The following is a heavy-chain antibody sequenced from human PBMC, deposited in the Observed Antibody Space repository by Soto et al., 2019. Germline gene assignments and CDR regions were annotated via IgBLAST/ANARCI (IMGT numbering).Heavy chain of an antibody. CDR1: GDSVSNENYY. CDR3: ARSQRGRTAFTFDY. V-gene: IGHV4-61*01. CDR2: IYYSGTT. Sequence: SETLSLTCAVSGDSVSNENYYWSWIRQPPGKGLEWIGYIYYSGTTNYNSYLKSRLSLSVDMSKNQFSLKLTSVTAADTAVYFCARSQRGRTAFTFDYWGQGALVTVSS. J-gene: IGHJ4*02. D-gene: IGHD3-16*01.